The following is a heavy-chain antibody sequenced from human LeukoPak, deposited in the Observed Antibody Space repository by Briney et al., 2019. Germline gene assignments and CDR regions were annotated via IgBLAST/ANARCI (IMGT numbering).Heavy chain of an antibody. J-gene: IGHJ3*02. CDR2: MYYSGST. CDR1: GGSISSSSYY. V-gene: IGHV4-39*01. Sequence: SETLSLTCTVSGGSISSSSYYWGWIRQPPGKGLEWIGNMYYSGSTYYNPSLKSRVTISVDTSKNQFSLKLSSVTAADTAVYYCARASTTHDAFDIWGQGTMVTVSS. D-gene: IGHD4-11*01. CDR3: ARASTTHDAFDI.